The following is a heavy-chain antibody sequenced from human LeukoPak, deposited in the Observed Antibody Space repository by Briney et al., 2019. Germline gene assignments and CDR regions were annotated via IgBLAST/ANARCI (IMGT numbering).Heavy chain of an antibody. V-gene: IGHV3-23*01. CDR2: ISGSGGSA. D-gene: IGHD1-26*01. Sequence: GGSLRLSCAASGFTFTSYAMSWVRQAPGKGLEWVSIISGSGGSAYYADSVKGRFTTSRDNSKNTLYLQMNSLRAEDTAVYYCAKDMKWELLPGYMDVWGKGTTVTVSS. CDR1: GFTFTSYA. CDR3: AKDMKWELLPGYMDV. J-gene: IGHJ6*03.